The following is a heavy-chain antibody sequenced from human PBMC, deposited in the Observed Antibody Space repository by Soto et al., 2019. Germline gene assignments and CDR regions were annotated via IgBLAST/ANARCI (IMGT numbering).Heavy chain of an antibody. CDR3: SRTGYSSSWDDAFDI. CDR2: ISGSTTYM. J-gene: IGHJ3*02. D-gene: IGHD6-13*01. Sequence: EVQLVEYGGGLVRPGGSLRLSCAASGFSFSSFNMNWVRQAPGKGLEWVSSISGSTTYMFYADSVRGRFTISRDNAEDSLYLQMNSLTADDTAVYYCSRTGYSSSWDDAFDIWGQGTMVTVSS. CDR1: GFSFSSFN. V-gene: IGHV3-21*01.